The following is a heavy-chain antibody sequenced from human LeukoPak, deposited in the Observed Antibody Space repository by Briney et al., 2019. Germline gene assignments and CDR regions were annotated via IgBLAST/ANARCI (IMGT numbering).Heavy chain of an antibody. CDR1: GFTFSSYW. Sequence: GGSLRLSCAASGFTFSSYWTSWVRQAPGKGLEWVANIKQDGSEKYYVDSVKGRFTISRDNAKNSLYLQMNSLRAEDTAVYCCARDSAYYYGSGSYSVYYYYYYGMDVWGQGTTVTVSS. V-gene: IGHV3-7*01. D-gene: IGHD3-10*01. J-gene: IGHJ6*02. CDR3: ARDSAYYYGSGSYSVYYYYYYGMDV. CDR2: IKQDGSEK.